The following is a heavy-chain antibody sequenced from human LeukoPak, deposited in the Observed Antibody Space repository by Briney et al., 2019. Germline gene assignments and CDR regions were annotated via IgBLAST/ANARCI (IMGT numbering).Heavy chain of an antibody. D-gene: IGHD5-12*01. V-gene: IGHV4-4*07. CDR1: GGSISGYY. J-gene: IGHJ5*02. CDR3: ARDARDSDYAKGSWFDL. Sequence: SETLSLTCTVSGGSISGYYWSWIRQPAGKGLQLIGRIYISGSTNYNPSLKSPVIISVDTSKNQLSLELISVTAADTAVYYCARDARDSDYAKGSWFDLWGQGTLVTVSS. CDR2: IYISGST.